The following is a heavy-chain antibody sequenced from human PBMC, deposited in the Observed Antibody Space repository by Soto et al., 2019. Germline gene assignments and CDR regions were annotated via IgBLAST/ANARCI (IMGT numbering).Heavy chain of an antibody. CDR2: INHSGST. V-gene: IGHV4-34*01. D-gene: IGHD2-2*01. CDR3: ARRVVVVPAAYSVPDFDY. J-gene: IGHJ4*02. Sequence: SETLSLTCAVCGGSFNGYYWSWIRKPPGKGLEWIGEINHSGSTNYNPSLKSRVTISVDTSKNQFSLKLSSVTAADTAVYYCARRVVVVPAAYSVPDFDYWGQGTLVTV. CDR1: GGSFNGYY.